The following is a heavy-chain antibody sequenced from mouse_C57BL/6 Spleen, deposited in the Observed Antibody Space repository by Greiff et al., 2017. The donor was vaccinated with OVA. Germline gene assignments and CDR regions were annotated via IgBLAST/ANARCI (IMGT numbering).Heavy chain of an antibody. J-gene: IGHJ4*01. CDR3: ARGHYYGSSPYAMDY. D-gene: IGHD1-1*01. V-gene: IGHV1-4*01. Sequence: QVQLKESGAELARPGASVKMSCKASGYTFTSYTMHRVKQRPGQGLEWIGYINPSSGYTKYNQKFKDKATLTADKSSSTAYMQLSSLTSEDSAVYYCARGHYYGSSPYAMDYWGQGTSVTVSS. CDR2: INPSSGYT. CDR1: GYTFTSYT.